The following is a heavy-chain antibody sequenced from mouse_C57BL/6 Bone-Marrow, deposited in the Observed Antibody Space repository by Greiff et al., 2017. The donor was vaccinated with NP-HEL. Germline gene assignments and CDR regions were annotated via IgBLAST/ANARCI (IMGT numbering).Heavy chain of an antibody. CDR2: IDPSDSYT. V-gene: IGHV1-69*01. J-gene: IGHJ2*01. CDR3: GRTRPYFDY. Sequence: VQLQESGAELVMPGASVKLSCKASGYTFTSYWMHWVKQRPGQGLEWIGEIDPSDSYTNYNQKFKGKSTLTVDKSSSTAYMQLSSLTSEDSAVYYCGRTRPYFDYWGQGTTLTVSS. CDR1: GYTFTSYW.